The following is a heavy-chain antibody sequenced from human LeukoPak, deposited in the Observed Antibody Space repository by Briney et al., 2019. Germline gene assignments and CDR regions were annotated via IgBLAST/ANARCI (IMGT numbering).Heavy chain of an antibody. D-gene: IGHD6-13*01. J-gene: IGHJ3*02. V-gene: IGHV4-59*01. CDR1: GGSISSYY. CDR2: IYYSGST. CDR3: ARSSGSMDENSSSWSVGPDDAFDI. Sequence: PSETLSLTCTVSGGSISSYYWSWIRQPPGKGLEWIGYIYYSGSTNYNPSLKSRVTISVDTSKNQFSLKLSSVTAADTAVYYCARSSGSMDENSSSWSVGPDDAFDIWGQGTMVTVSS.